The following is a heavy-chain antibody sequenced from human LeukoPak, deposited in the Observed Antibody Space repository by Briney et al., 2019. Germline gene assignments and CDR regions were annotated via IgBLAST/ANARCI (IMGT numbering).Heavy chain of an antibody. CDR2: IYYSGST. Sequence: SETLSLTCTVSGGSISSYYWSWIRQPPGKGLEWIGYIYYSGSTNYNPSLKSRVTISVDTSKNQFSLKLSSVTAADTAVYYCARSHQSTIFGVVNYAFDIWGQGTMVTVSS. J-gene: IGHJ3*02. V-gene: IGHV4-59*01. CDR1: GGSISSYY. D-gene: IGHD3-3*01. CDR3: ARSHQSTIFGVVNYAFDI.